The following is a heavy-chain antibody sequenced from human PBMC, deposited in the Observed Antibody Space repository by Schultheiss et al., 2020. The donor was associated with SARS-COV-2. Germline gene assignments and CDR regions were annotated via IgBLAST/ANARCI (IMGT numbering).Heavy chain of an antibody. CDR1: GGSISSSSYY. V-gene: IGHV4-61*02. J-gene: IGHJ6*03. CDR2: IYTTGST. D-gene: IGHD3-10*01. Sequence: LRLSCTVSGGSISSSSYYWGWIRQPAGKGLEWIGRIYTTGSTNYNPSLKSRVTISVDTSKNQFSLKLSSVTAADTAVYYCARDGGSGITLRDYYYYMDVWGKGTTVTVSS. CDR3: ARDGGSGITLRDYYYYMDV.